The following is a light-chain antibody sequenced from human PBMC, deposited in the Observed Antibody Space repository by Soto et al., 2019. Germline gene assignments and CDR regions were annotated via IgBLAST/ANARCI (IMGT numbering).Light chain of an antibody. CDR2: GNS. J-gene: IGLJ1*01. CDR1: SSNIGAGYD. Sequence: QSVLTQPPSVSGAPGQRVTISYTGSSSNIGAGYDVHWYQQLPGTAPKLLIYGNSNRPSGVPDRFSGSKSGTSASLAITGLQAEDEADYYCQSYDSSLSGSCVFGTGTKLTVL. CDR3: QSYDSSLSGSCV. V-gene: IGLV1-40*01.